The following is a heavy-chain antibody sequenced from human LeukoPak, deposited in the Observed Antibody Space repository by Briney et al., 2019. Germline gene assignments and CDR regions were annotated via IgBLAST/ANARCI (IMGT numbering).Heavy chain of an antibody. CDR1: GGTFSSYA. V-gene: IGHV1-69*01. J-gene: IGHJ3*02. Sequence: SVKVSCKASGGTFSSYAISWARQAPGQGLEWMGGIIPIFGTANYAQKFQGRVTITADESTSTAYMELSSLRSEDTAVYYCARGRQLERLYAFDIWGQGTMVTVSS. CDR3: ARGRQLERLYAFDI. D-gene: IGHD1-1*01. CDR2: IIPIFGTA.